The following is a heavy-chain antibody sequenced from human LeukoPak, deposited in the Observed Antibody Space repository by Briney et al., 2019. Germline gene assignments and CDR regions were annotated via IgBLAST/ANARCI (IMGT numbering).Heavy chain of an antibody. J-gene: IGHJ6*02. Sequence: GGSLRLSCTTSGFTFSSYWMSWVRQAPGKGLEWVANIKHDGSDKNYVDSVKGRFTISRDNAKKSLNLEMNSLRAEDTAVYYCAKDFIAAANYYYYGMDVWGQGPTVTVSS. CDR3: AKDFIAAANYYYYGMDV. D-gene: IGHD6-13*01. V-gene: IGHV3-7*03. CDR1: GFTFSSYW. CDR2: IKHDGSDK.